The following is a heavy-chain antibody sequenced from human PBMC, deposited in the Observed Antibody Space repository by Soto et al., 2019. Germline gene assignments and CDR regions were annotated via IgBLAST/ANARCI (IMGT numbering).Heavy chain of an antibody. V-gene: IGHV3-74*01. J-gene: IGHJ6*03. Sequence: EVQLVESGGGLVQPEGSLRLSCAASGLTFSSYWMHWARQVPGKGLVWVSRVNSDGSFTTYADSVKGRFTISRDNAKNTLYLQMNSLRAEDTALYYCVRETPSVDHYYFYMDVWGKGTTVTVSS. CDR1: GLTFSSYW. CDR2: VNSDGSFT. D-gene: IGHD2-2*01. CDR3: VRETPSVDHYYFYMDV.